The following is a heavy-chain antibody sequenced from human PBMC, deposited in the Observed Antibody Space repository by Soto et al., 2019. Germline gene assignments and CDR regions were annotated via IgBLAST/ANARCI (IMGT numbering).Heavy chain of an antibody. CDR2: ISGSGGST. D-gene: IGHD6-13*01. CDR1: GFTFSSYA. J-gene: IGHJ4*02. CDR3: AYSSTPFDY. V-gene: IGHV3-23*01. Sequence: EVQLLESGGGLVQPGGSLRLSCAACGFTFSSYAMSWVRQAPGKGLVWVSAISGSGGSTYYADTVKGRFNISRDNSKNTMYLQMNSLRAEDTAVYYCAYSSTPFDYWGQGTLVTVSS.